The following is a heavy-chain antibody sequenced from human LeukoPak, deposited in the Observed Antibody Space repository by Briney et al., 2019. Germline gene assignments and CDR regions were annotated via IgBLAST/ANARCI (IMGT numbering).Heavy chain of an antibody. CDR3: AKESVDFWSGYSGGAFDI. CDR1: GFTFSSYG. D-gene: IGHD3-3*01. V-gene: IGHV3-23*01. J-gene: IGHJ3*02. CDR2: ISGSGGST. Sequence: GGSLRLSCAVSGFTFSSYGMSWVRQAPGKGLEWVSGISGSGGSTYYADSVKGRFTIPRDNSKNRLYLQMNSLRAEDTAVYYCAKESVDFWSGYSGGAFDIWGQGTMVTVSS.